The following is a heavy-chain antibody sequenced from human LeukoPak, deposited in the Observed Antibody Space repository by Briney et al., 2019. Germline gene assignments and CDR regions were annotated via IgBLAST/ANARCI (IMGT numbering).Heavy chain of an antibody. J-gene: IGHJ4*02. D-gene: IGHD5-12*01. Sequence: GGSLRLSCAASGFTFSSYEMNWVRQAPGKGLEWVSYISSSGSTIYYADSVKGRFTISRDNAKISLYLQMNSLRAEDTAVYYCAREGIVATIDYWGQGTLVTVSS. V-gene: IGHV3-48*03. CDR3: AREGIVATIDY. CDR1: GFTFSSYE. CDR2: ISSSGSTI.